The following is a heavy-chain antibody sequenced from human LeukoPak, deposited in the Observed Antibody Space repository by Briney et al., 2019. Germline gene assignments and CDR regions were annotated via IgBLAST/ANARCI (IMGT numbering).Heavy chain of an antibody. CDR2: IYYSGST. D-gene: IGHD4-17*01. V-gene: IGHV4-59*01. Sequence: ASETLSLTCTVSGGSISSYYWSWIRQPPGKGLEWIGYIYYSGSTNYNPSLKSRVTISVDTSKNQFSLKLSSVTAADTAVYYCAKHLGYGDYSWFDPWGQGTLVTVSS. CDR3: AKHLGYGDYSWFDP. CDR1: GGSISSYY. J-gene: IGHJ5*02.